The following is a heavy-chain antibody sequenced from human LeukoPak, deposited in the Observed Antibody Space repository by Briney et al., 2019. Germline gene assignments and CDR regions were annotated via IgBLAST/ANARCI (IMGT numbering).Heavy chain of an antibody. CDR3: AKGREYQPN. J-gene: IGHJ4*02. CDR1: GFTFSTYA. CDR2: ISGSGGST. Sequence: GGSLRLSCAASGFTFSTYAMSWVRQAPGKGLEWVSSISGSGGSTYLADSMKGRFTISRDNSKNTLYLQMSSLRVEDTAVYYCAKGREYQPNWGQGTLVTVSS. D-gene: IGHD2-2*01. V-gene: IGHV3-23*01.